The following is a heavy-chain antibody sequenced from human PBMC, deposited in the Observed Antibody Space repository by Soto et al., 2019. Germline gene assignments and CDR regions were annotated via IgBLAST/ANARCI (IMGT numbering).Heavy chain of an antibody. CDR3: AKGGYGSSWRQFDP. D-gene: IGHD6-13*01. CDR2: MYYSGCT. CDR1: GDSVTSHY. Sequence: SETLSLTCSFSGDSVTSHYLTWIRQSPEKGLEWIGYMYYSGCTDYNPSLKSRVTISVDTSKNQFSLKLTSVTAADTAVYYCAKGGYGSSWRQFDPWGQGTLVTVSS. V-gene: IGHV4-59*02. J-gene: IGHJ5*02.